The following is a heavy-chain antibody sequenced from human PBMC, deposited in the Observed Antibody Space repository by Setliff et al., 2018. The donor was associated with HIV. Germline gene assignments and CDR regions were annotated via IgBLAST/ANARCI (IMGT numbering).Heavy chain of an antibody. D-gene: IGHD3-16*01. J-gene: IGHJ4*02. Sequence: GGSLRLSCAASGFRFDDYGMSWVRQAPGKGLDWVSGINWNGGSTGYADSVKGRFTISRDNAKSSLYLQMNSLRTEDTALYYCVKGKTLGGGSLDYWGQGTLVTVSS. CDR2: INWNGGST. CDR3: VKGKTLGGGSLDY. CDR1: GFRFDDYG. V-gene: IGHV3-20*04.